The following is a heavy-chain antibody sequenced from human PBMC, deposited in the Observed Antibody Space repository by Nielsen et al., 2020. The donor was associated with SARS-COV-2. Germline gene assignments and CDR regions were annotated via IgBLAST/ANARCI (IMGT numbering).Heavy chain of an antibody. V-gene: IGHV3-53*01. J-gene: IGHJ4*02. CDR2: IYSGGST. Sequence: GESLKISCAASGFTVSSNYMSWVRQAPGKGLEWVSVIYSGGSTYYADSVKGRFTISRDNSKNTLYLQMNSLRAEDTAVYYCALYDYWGQGTLVTVSS. CDR1: GFTVSSNY. CDR3: ALYDY. D-gene: IGHD2-2*02.